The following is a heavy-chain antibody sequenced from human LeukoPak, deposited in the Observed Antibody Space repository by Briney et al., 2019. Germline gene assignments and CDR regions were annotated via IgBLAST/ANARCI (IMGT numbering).Heavy chain of an antibody. D-gene: IGHD1-1*01. J-gene: IGHJ6*02. V-gene: IGHV3-74*03. CDR1: GFTFSSYF. Sequence: GGSLRLSCAASGFTFSSYFMNWVRQVPGKGLVWVSRINSDGSNTVYADSVKGRFTISGDNAENTLYLQMNSLRAEDTAVYYCVRKYPGYNGMDVWGQGTMVTVSS. CDR2: INSDGSNT. CDR3: VRKYPGYNGMDV.